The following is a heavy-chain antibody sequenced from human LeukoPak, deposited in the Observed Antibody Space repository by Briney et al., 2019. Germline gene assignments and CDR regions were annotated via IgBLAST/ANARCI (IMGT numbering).Heavy chain of an antibody. CDR2: IYYSGST. D-gene: IGHD3-22*01. Sequence: SETLSLTCTVSGGSISSYYWSWIRQPPGKGLEWIGYIYYSGSTNYNPSLKSRVTISVDTSKNQFSLKLSSVTAADTAVYYCARETSYYYDSSGQAVDYWGQGTLVTVSS. CDR1: GGSISSYY. V-gene: IGHV4-59*01. CDR3: ARETSYYYDSSGQAVDY. J-gene: IGHJ4*02.